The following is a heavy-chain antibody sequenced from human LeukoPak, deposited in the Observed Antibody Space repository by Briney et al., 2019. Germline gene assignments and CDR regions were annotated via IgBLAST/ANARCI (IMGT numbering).Heavy chain of an antibody. J-gene: IGHJ4*02. CDR1: GFTFSSYG. V-gene: IGHV3-30*18. CDR2: ISYDGSNK. D-gene: IGHD5-18*01. CDR3: AKDGGLGYSYGNFDY. Sequence: PGGSLRLSCAASGFTFSSYGMHWVRQAPGKGLEWVAVISYDGSNKYYADSVKGRFTISRDNAKNSLYLQMNSLRAEDTALYYCAKDGGLGYSYGNFDYWGQGTLVTVSS.